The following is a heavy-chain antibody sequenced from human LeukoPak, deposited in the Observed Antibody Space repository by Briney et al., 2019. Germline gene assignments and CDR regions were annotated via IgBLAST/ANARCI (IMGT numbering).Heavy chain of an antibody. CDR2: IYYSGST. CDR3: ARYYYDSSGYYYYFDY. D-gene: IGHD3-22*01. J-gene: IGHJ4*02. CDR1: GVSISSYY. V-gene: IGHV4-59*01. Sequence: SETLSLTCTVSGVSISSYYWSWIQQPPGKGLEWMGYIYYSGSTNYNPSLKSRVTISVDTSKNQFSLKLSSVTAADTAVYYCARYYYDSSGYYYYFDYWGQGTLVTVSS.